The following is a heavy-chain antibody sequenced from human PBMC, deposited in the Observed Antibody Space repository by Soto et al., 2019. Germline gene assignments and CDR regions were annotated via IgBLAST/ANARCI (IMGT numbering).Heavy chain of an antibody. CDR3: GKDVGDYVPYYYGVDV. D-gene: IGHD1-26*01. Sequence: QVQLVESGGGVVQPGTSLRLSCAASGFTFKTHAMHWVRQAPGKWLEWMAVIAYAGNEKFYADSVQGSFTISRDNSKTALYLQINTLRNEDTAVYYCGKDVGDYVPYYYGVDVWGQGTTVTVSS. CDR2: IAYAGNEK. J-gene: IGHJ6*01. V-gene: IGHV3-30*18. CDR1: GFTFKTHA.